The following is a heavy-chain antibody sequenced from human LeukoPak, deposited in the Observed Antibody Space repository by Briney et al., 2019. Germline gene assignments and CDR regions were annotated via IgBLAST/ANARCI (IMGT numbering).Heavy chain of an antibody. D-gene: IGHD6-6*01. J-gene: IGHJ5*02. CDR1: GGSISSYY. V-gene: IGHV4-4*07. Sequence: SETPSLTCTVSGGSISSYYWSWIRQPAGKGLEWIGRIYTSGSTNYNPSLKSRVTMSVDTSKNQFSLKLSSVTAADTAVYYCARAPYRSSVHWFDPWGQGTLVTVSS. CDR2: IYTSGST. CDR3: ARAPYRSSVHWFDP.